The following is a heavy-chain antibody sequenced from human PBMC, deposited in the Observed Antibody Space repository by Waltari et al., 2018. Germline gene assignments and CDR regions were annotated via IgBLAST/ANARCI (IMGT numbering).Heavy chain of an antibody. CDR2: MIPNSGNA. Sequence: QVQLVQSGAEVKKPGASVKVSCQASGYTFTSYDINWVRQATGQGLEWLGWMIPNSGNAGYAQKFQGRDTMTRNTSISTAYMERSSLISEDTAVYYCARGESNFDGQYYYCDYMDVWGKGTTVTVSS. CDR3: ARGESNFDGQYYYCDYMDV. V-gene: IGHV1-8*02. CDR1: GYTFTSYD. D-gene: IGHD3-9*01. J-gene: IGHJ6*03.